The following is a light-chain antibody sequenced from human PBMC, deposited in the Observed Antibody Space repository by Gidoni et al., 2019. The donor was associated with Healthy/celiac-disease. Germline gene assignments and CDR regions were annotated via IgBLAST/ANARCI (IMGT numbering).Light chain of an antibody. Sequence: EIVLTQSPGTLSLSQGERATLSCRASQSVSSSYLAWYQQKPGQAPRLLIYGASSRATGIPDRFRGSGAGTDFTLTISRLEPEDFAVYYCQQYGSSPPLTFGGGTKVEIK. CDR1: QSVSSSY. V-gene: IGKV3-20*01. CDR2: GAS. CDR3: QQYGSSPPLT. J-gene: IGKJ4*01.